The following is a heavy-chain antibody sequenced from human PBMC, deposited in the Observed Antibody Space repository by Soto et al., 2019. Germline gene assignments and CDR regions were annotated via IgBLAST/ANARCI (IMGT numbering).Heavy chain of an antibody. D-gene: IGHD3-16*02. V-gene: IGHV3-15*01. CDR2: IKSKTDGGTT. CDR3: TTDAWGSYRPPQAKTPGF. Sequence: EVQLVESGGGLVKPGGSLRLSCAASGFTFSNAWMSWVRQAPGKGLEWVGRIKSKTDGGTTDYAAPVKGRFTISRDDSKNTLYLQMNSLKTEDTAVYYCTTDAWGSYRPPQAKTPGFWGQGTLVTVSS. J-gene: IGHJ4*02. CDR1: GFTFSNAW.